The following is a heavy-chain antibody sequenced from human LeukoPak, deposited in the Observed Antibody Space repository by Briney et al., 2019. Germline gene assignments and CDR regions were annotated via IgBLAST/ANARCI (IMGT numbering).Heavy chain of an antibody. CDR3: AKAGYSSGWRNFDY. D-gene: IGHD6-19*01. CDR2: ISYDGSNN. J-gene: IGHJ4*02. Sequence: GTALRLSCAASGFTFSSYGMHWVRQAPGKGLEWVAVISYDGSNNFYADSVKGRFAISRDNSKNTLYLQMNSLRAEDTAVYYCAKAGYSSGWRNFDYWGQGTLVTVSS. V-gene: IGHV3-30*18. CDR1: GFTFSSYG.